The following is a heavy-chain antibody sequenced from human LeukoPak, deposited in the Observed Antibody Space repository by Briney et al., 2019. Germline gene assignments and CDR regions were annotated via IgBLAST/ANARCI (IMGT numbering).Heavy chain of an antibody. Sequence: GASVKVSCKASGYTFTCYYMHWVRQAPGQGLEWMGWINPNSGGTNYAQKFQGRVTMTRDTSISTAYMELSRLRSDDTAVYYCARDLRIAARPFSCGFDPWGQGTLVTVSS. J-gene: IGHJ5*02. CDR1: GYTFTCYY. D-gene: IGHD6-6*01. CDR3: ARDLRIAARPFSCGFDP. V-gene: IGHV1-2*02. CDR2: INPNSGGT.